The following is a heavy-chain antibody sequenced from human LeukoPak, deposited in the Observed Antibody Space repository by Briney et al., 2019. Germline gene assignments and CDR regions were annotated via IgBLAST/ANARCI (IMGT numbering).Heavy chain of an antibody. D-gene: IGHD3-10*01. Sequence: SETLSLTCTVSGGSISNSTYYWGCIRQPPGKGLEWIGTIYYSGSTYYNPSLKSRVTISVDTSKNHFSLNLSSLTAADTAVYYCARQIRGDCYFDYWGQGTLVTVSS. CDR1: GGSISNSTYY. J-gene: IGHJ4*02. V-gene: IGHV4-39*01. CDR3: ARQIRGDCYFDY. CDR2: IYYSGST.